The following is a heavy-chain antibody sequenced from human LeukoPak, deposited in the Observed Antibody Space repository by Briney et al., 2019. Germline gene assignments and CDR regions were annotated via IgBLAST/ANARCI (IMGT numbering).Heavy chain of an antibody. CDR2: IYTSGST. Sequence: PSQTLSLTCTVSGGSISSGSYYWSWIRQPAGKGLEWIGRIYTSGSTNYNPSLKSRVTISVDTSKNQFSLKLSSVTAADTAVYYCARDLADIVVVPAADGAFDIGGQGTMVTVSS. V-gene: IGHV4-61*02. CDR3: ARDLADIVVVPAADGAFDI. D-gene: IGHD2-2*01. J-gene: IGHJ3*02. CDR1: GGSISSGSYY.